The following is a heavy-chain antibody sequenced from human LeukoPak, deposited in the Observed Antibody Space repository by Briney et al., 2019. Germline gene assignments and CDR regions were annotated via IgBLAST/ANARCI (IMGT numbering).Heavy chain of an antibody. CDR2: INPNSGGT. V-gene: IGHV1-2*02. Sequence: ASVKVSCKASGYTFTGYYMHWVRQAPGQGLEWMGWINPNSGGTNYAQKFQGRVTMTRDTSISTAYMELSRLRSDDTAMYYCARAYGPGGGYYYYYMDVWGKGTTVTVSS. J-gene: IGHJ6*03. CDR1: GYTFTGYY. CDR3: ARAYGPGGGYYYYYMDV. D-gene: IGHD1-26*01.